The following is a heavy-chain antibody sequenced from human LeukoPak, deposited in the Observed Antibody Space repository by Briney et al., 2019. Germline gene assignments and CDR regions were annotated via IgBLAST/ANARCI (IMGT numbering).Heavy chain of an antibody. CDR2: MNPNSGNT. V-gene: IGHV1-8*01. CDR1: GYTFTSYD. J-gene: IGHJ5*02. CDR3: ARGGGCSSTSCYFPLNWFDP. Sequence: ASVKVSCKASGYTFTSYDINWVRQATGRGLEWMGWMNPNSGNTGYAQKFQGRVTMTRNTSISAAYMELSSLRSEDTAVYYCARGGGCSSTSCYFPLNWFDPWGQGTLVTVSS. D-gene: IGHD2-2*01.